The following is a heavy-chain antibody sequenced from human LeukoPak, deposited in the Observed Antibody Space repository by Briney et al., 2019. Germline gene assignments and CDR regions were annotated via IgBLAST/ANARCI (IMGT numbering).Heavy chain of an antibody. D-gene: IGHD2-2*02. J-gene: IGHJ5*02. V-gene: IGHV4-30-4*08. CDR3: ARAGGYCSSTSCYTTGFDP. CDR2: IYYSGST. Sequence: SETLSLTCTVSGGSISSGDYYWNWIRQPPGKGLEWIGYIYYSGSTYYNPSLKSRVTISVDTSKNQFSLKLSSVTAADTAVYYCARAGGYCSSTSCYTTGFDPWGQGTLVTVSS. CDR1: GGSISSGDYY.